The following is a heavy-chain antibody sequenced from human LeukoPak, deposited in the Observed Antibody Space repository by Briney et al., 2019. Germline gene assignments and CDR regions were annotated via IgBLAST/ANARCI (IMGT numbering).Heavy chain of an antibody. CDR2: ISSSSSYI. D-gene: IGHD4/OR15-4a*01. V-gene: IGHV3-21*04. CDR1: GFTFSSYS. Sequence: GGSLRLSCAASGFTFSSYSMNWVRQAPGKGLEWVSSISSSSSYIYYADSVRGRFTISRDNSKNTLYLQMNSLRVEDTAVYFCARDPGAFPYFFDCWGQGTLVTVSS. J-gene: IGHJ4*02. CDR3: ARDPGAFPYFFDC.